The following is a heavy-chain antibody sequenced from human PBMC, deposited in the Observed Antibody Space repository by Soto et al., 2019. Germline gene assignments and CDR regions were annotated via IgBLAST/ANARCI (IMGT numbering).Heavy chain of an antibody. Sequence: PSETLSLTCTVSGGSIIRYYWSWIRQPPGKGLEWIGYIYYSGSTNYNPSLKSRVTISVDTSKNQFSLKLSSVTAADTAVYYCATAYSSGWYIFDYWGQGTLVTVSS. D-gene: IGHD6-19*01. J-gene: IGHJ4*02. CDR2: IYYSGST. CDR1: GGSIIRYY. CDR3: ATAYSSGWYIFDY. V-gene: IGHV4-59*01.